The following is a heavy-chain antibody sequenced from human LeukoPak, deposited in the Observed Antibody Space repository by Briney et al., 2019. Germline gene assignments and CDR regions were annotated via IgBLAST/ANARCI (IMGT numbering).Heavy chain of an antibody. Sequence: GGSLRLSCAASGFTFNSYAMNWVRQAPGKGLEWVSGISGSGGSTFYADSVKGRFTISRDNSKNTLYLQMNSLRAEDTAVYYCAKDRYSNCGNWFDPWGQGTLVTVFS. CDR1: GFTFNSYA. D-gene: IGHD4-11*01. CDR2: ISGSGGST. V-gene: IGHV3-23*01. CDR3: AKDRYSNCGNWFDP. J-gene: IGHJ5*02.